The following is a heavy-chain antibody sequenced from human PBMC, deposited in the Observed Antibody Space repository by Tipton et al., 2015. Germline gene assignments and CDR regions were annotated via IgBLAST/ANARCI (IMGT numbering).Heavy chain of an antibody. D-gene: IGHD2-21*02. J-gene: IGHJ4*02. V-gene: IGHV4-59*04. CDR3: ASPSLPHDRGDYYFQS. CDR2: IYYTGTT. CDR1: SDSISKYY. Sequence: TLSLTCSVSSDSISKYYWSWIRQPPGKGLEWIASIYYTGTTYYNPSLKSRVTIFVDTSNNHFSLRRSSVTAADTAVYYCASPSLPHDRGDYYFQSWGQGSLVTVSS.